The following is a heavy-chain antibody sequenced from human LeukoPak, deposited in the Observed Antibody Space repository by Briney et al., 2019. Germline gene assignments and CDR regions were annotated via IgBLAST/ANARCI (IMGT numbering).Heavy chain of an antibody. CDR3: ARGPDYDILADYFDY. CDR2: ISSSSTI. CDR1: GFTFSSYS. Sequence: GGFLRLSCAASGFTFSSYSMNWVRQAPGKGLEWVSYISSSSTIYYADSVKGRFTISRDNAKNSLYLQMNSLRAEDTAVYYCARGPDYDILADYFDYWGQGTLVTVSS. V-gene: IGHV3-48*01. J-gene: IGHJ4*02. D-gene: IGHD3-9*01.